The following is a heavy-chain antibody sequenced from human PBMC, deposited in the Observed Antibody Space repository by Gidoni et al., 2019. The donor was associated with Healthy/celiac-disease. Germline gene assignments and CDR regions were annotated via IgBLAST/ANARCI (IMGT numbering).Heavy chain of an antibody. D-gene: IGHD3-22*01. CDR1: GFTFSSYA. CDR2: ISGSGGST. Sequence: EVQLLESGGGLVQPGGSLRLSCAASGFTFSSYAMRWVRQAPGKGLEWVSAISGSGGSTYYADSVKGRFTISRDNSKNTLYLQMNSLRAEDTAVYYCAKYYYDSSGYLAFDYWGQGTLVTVSS. J-gene: IGHJ4*02. CDR3: AKYYYDSSGYLAFDY. V-gene: IGHV3-23*01.